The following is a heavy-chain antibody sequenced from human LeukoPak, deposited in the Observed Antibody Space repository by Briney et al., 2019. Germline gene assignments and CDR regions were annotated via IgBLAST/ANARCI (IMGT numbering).Heavy chain of an antibody. V-gene: IGHV4-34*01. CDR1: GGSSSGYY. D-gene: IGHD1-26*01. CDR3: ARAKGATVNLAGWFDP. CDR2: INHSGST. Sequence: SETLSLTCAVYGGSSSGYYWSWIRQPPGKGLEWIGEINHSGSTNYNPSLKSRVTISVDTSKNQFSLKLSSVTAADTAVYYCARAKGATVNLAGWFDPWGQGTLVTVSS. J-gene: IGHJ5*02.